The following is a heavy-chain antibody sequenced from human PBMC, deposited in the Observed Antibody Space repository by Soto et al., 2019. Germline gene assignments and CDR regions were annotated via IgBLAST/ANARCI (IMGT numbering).Heavy chain of an antibody. V-gene: IGHV4-34*01. CDR3: ARAPYSSHWNQPWQTPRRPGNYGMDV. CDR2: INHRGDT. CDR1: VGSFSGYS. D-gene: IGHD1-1*01. Sequence: NPSETLSPTGAVPVGSFSGYSWNWVRHRPGKGLEWIGEINHRGDTNYNPSLKSRVTISVDTSKNQVSLNLTSVTAADTSVYFCARAPYSSHWNQPWQTPRRPGNYGMDVWGQGTTVTVSS. J-gene: IGHJ6*02.